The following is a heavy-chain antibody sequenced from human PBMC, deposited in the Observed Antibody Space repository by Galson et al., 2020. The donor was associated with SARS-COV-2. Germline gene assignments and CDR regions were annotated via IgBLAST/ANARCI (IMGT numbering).Heavy chain of an antibody. Sequence: ETSETLSLTCTVSGGSISSYYWSWIRQPPGKGLEWIGYIYYSGSTHYNPSLKSRVTISVDTSKNQFSLKLSSVTAADTAVYYCARGLHYYESSGDSFDYWGQGTPVTVSS. CDR1: GGSISSYY. V-gene: IGHV4-59*01. CDR2: IYYSGST. CDR3: ARGLHYYESSGDSFDY. J-gene: IGHJ4*02. D-gene: IGHD3-22*01.